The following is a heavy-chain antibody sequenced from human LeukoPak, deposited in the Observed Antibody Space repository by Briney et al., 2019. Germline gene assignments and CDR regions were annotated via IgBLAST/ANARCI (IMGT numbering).Heavy chain of an antibody. V-gene: IGHV1-69*13. Sequence: SVKVSCKASGGTFSSYAISWVRQAPGQGLEWMGGIITIFGTANYAQKFQGRVTITADESTSTAYMELSSLRSEDTAVYYCARVRYCSSTSCEVPWGQGTLVTVSS. CDR1: GGTFSSYA. CDR2: IITIFGTA. D-gene: IGHD2-2*01. J-gene: IGHJ5*02. CDR3: ARVRYCSSTSCEVP.